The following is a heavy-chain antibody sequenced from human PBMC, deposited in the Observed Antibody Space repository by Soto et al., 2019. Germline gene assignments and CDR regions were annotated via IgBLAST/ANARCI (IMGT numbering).Heavy chain of an antibody. Sequence: QVQLVQSGAEVKKPGSSVKVSCKASGGSFSTYGISWVRQAPGQGPEGMGGFIPVFTTAKYAQKFQGRVSITADESTDTAYMELSSLRSEDTAVYFCARDGVDVSRTTVRHGALDIWGQGTVVTVSS. CDR1: GGSFSTYG. D-gene: IGHD4-17*01. CDR2: FIPVFTTA. J-gene: IGHJ3*02. V-gene: IGHV1-69*01. CDR3: ARDGVDVSRTTVRHGALDI.